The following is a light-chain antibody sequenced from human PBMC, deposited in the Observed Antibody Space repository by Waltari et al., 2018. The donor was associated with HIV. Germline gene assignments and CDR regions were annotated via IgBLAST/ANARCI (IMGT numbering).Light chain of an antibody. CDR1: SSNIGRNT. CDR2: TDN. Sequence: QSVLTQPPSVSGTPGQRVTISCSGASSNIGRNTVNWFQLLPGTAPKLLIYTDNQRPSGVPDRFSGSKSVTSASLAISGLQSEDEADYFCAAWDDSLNGLWVFGGGTKLTVL. CDR3: AAWDDSLNGLWV. V-gene: IGLV1-44*01. J-gene: IGLJ3*02.